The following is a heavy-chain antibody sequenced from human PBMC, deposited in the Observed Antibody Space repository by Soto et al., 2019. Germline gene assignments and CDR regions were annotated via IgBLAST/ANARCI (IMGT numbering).Heavy chain of an antibody. Sequence: ASVKVSCKASGYTFTSYYMHWVRQAPGQGLEWMGIINPSGGSTSYAQKFQGRVTMTRDTSTSTAYMELSSLRSEDTAVYYCAAGVFRDCSSTSCPPGDYYGMDVWGQGTTVTVSS. V-gene: IGHV1-46*01. J-gene: IGHJ6*02. CDR2: INPSGGST. CDR3: AAGVFRDCSSTSCPPGDYYGMDV. D-gene: IGHD2-2*01. CDR1: GYTFTSYY.